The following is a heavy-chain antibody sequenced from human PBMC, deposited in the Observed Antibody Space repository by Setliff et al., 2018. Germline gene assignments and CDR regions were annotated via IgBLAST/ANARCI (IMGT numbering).Heavy chain of an antibody. D-gene: IGHD3-16*02. J-gene: IGHJ4*02. Sequence: PSETLSLTCTVSGASISSGTYYWAWIRQPPGKGLEWIGRIHYRGTTYSNASLASRLTISVDTAKNQFSLKLTSVTAADTAVYYCARGTGVYDYVWGSYRSLLSWYFDYWGQGTLVTVSS. CDR2: IHYRGTT. CDR1: GASISSGTYY. CDR3: ARGTGVYDYVWGSYRSLLSWYFDY. V-gene: IGHV4-39*01.